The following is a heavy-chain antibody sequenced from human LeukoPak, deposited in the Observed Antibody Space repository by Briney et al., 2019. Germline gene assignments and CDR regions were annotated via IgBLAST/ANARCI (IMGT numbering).Heavy chain of an antibody. V-gene: IGHV1-2*02. J-gene: IGHJ5*02. Sequence: ASVKVSCKVSGYTLTELSMHWVRQAPGKGLEWMGWINPNSGGTNYAQKFQGRVTMTRDTSISTAYMELSRLRSDDTAVYHCARGGSRLRQLVLFNGDWFDPWGQGTLVTVSS. CDR2: INPNSGGT. CDR3: ARGGSRLRQLVLFNGDWFDP. D-gene: IGHD6-13*01. CDR1: GYTLTELS.